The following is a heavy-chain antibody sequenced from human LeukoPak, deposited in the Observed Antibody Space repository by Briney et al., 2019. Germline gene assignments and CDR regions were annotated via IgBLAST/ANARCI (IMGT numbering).Heavy chain of an antibody. D-gene: IGHD4-17*01. CDR2: IYYSGST. J-gene: IGHJ3*02. CDR1: GGSISSSSYY. CDR3: VVSDYGATPNRGGYMGFDI. V-gene: IGHV4-39*01. Sequence: NPSETLSLTCTVSGGSISSSSYYWGWIRQPPGKGLEWIGSIYYSGSTYYNPSLKSRVTISVDTSKNQFSLKLSSVTAADTAVYYCVVSDYGATPNRGGYMGFDIWGQGTIVAVSS.